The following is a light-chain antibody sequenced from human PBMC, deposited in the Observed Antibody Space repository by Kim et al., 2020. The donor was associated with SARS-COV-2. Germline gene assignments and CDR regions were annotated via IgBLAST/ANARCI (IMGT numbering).Light chain of an antibody. V-gene: IGLV3-27*01. CDR2: KDS. CDR3: YSATDNTCV. J-gene: IGLJ2*01. Sequence: SYELTQPSSVSVSPGQTARITCSGDVLAKKYTRWFQQKPGQAPVLVIYKDSARPSGIPERFSGSSSGTTVTLTISGAQVEDEADYYCYSATDNTCVFGGGTQLTVL. CDR1: VLAKKY.